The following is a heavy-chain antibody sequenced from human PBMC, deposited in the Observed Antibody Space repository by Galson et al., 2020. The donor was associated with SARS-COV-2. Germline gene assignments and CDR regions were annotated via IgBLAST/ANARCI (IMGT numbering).Heavy chain of an antibody. V-gene: IGHV3-13*04. CDR3: ARGVYYYVSSGYYRYYYYYMGV. D-gene: IGHD3-22*01. J-gene: IGHJ6*03. Sequence: GGSLRLSWAASAFISSSYAMHWVSQATGKGLEWVSAIGTAGDTYYPGSVKGRLPIPREHAKNSLYLQMNSLRAGDTAVYYCARGVYYYVSSGYYRYYYYYMGVWGKGTTVTVSS. CDR2: IGTAGDT. CDR1: AFISSSYA.